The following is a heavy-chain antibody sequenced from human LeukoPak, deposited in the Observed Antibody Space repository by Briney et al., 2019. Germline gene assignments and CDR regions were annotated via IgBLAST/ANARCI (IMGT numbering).Heavy chain of an antibody. D-gene: IGHD2-21*02. V-gene: IGHV4-30-2*01. J-gene: IGHJ5*02. CDR2: IYHSGTT. Sequence: SQTLSLTCAVSGGSTSSGGYSWSWIRQPPGKGLEWIGYIYHSGTTYYNPSLKSRVTISVDRSKNQFSLKLSSVTAADTAVYYCARSSQAYCGGDCYRFDPWGQGTLVTVSS. CDR3: ARSSQAYCGGDCYRFDP. CDR1: GGSTSSGGYS.